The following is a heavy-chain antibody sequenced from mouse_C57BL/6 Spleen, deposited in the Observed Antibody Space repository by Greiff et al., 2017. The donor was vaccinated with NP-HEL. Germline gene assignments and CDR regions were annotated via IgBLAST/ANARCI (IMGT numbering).Heavy chain of an antibody. D-gene: IGHD4-1*01. CDR1: GFTFSDYG. V-gene: IGHV5-17*01. Sequence: DVHLVESGGGLVKPGGSLKLSCAASGFTFSDYGMHWVRQAPEKGLEWVAYISSGSSTIYYADTVKGRFTIARDNPKNTLFLQMTSVRSEDTAMYYCAMPGNWGYFDYWGQGTTLTVSS. J-gene: IGHJ2*01. CDR2: ISSGSSTI. CDR3: AMPGNWGYFDY.